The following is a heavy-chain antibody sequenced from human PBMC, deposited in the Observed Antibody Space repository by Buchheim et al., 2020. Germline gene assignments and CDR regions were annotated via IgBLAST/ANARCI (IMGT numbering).Heavy chain of an antibody. CDR2: IIPIFGTA. J-gene: IGHJ6*03. CDR3: ARSGPDCSSTSCYKGLDYYYYYMDV. Sequence: QVQLVQSGAEVKKPGSSVKVSCKASGGTFSSYAISWVRQAPGQGLEWMGGIIPIFGTANYAQKFQGRVTITADESTSTAYMELSSLRSEDTAVYYCARSGPDCSSTSCYKGLDYYYYYMDVWGKGTT. D-gene: IGHD2-2*02. V-gene: IGHV1-69*01. CDR1: GGTFSSYA.